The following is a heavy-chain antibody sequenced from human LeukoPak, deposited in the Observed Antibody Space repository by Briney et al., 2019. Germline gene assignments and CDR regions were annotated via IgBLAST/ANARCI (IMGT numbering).Heavy chain of an antibody. Sequence: SETLSLTCTVSGGSISNYYWSWIRQPPGKGLEWIGYISYSGSTNYNPSLKSRVTISVDTSKNQFSLKLRSLTAADTAVYYCARAGSGTSHDYWGQGTLVTVSS. CDR1: GGSISNYY. CDR3: ARAGSGTSHDY. D-gene: IGHD3-10*01. CDR2: ISYSGST. V-gene: IGHV4-59*01. J-gene: IGHJ4*02.